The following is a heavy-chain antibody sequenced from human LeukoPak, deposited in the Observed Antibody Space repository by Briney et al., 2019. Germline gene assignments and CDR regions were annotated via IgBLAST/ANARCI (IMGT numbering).Heavy chain of an antibody. V-gene: IGHV3-30*03. CDR3: ARDTEPRFDH. CDR2: ISYDGGIE. D-gene: IGHD4-11*01. J-gene: IGHJ4*02. CDR1: GFTFDDYG. Sequence: GGSLRLSCAASGFTFDDYGMSWVRQAPGKGLEWVALISYDGGIEHYADSVRGRFTISRDNSKNTVYLHMSSLRPEDTAIYYCARDTEPRFDHWGQGALVTVSS.